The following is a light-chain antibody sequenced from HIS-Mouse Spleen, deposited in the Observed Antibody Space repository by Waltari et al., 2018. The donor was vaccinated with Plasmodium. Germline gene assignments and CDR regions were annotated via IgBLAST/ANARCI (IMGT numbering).Light chain of an antibody. V-gene: IGKV3-11*01. CDR3: QQRSNWTRVLT. CDR1: QSVSSY. Sequence: EIVLTQSPATLSFSPGERSTLSCSASQSVSSYLAWYQQKPGQAPRLIIYDASNRATGIPARFSGSGSGTDFTLTISSLEPEDFAVYYCQQRSNWTRVLTFGGGTKVEIK. CDR2: DAS. J-gene: IGKJ4*01.